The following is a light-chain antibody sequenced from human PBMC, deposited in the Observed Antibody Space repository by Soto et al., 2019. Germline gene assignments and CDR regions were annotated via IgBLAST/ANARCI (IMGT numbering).Light chain of an antibody. CDR2: EGS. CDR1: SSDVGSYDL. CDR3: CSYAPSDTLV. Sequence: QSALTQPASVSGSLGQSITISCTGTSSDVGSYDLVSWYQQHPGKAPKLMIYEGSQRPSGVSNRFSGSKSGNTASLTISGLQAEDEADYYCCSYAPSDTLVFGGGTKLT. V-gene: IGLV2-23*01. J-gene: IGLJ2*01.